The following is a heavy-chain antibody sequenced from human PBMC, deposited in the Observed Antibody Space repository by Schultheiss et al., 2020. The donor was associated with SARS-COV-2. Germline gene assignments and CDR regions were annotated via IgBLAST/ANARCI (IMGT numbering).Heavy chain of an antibody. CDR3: ARQDSSAEGGWFDP. CDR1: GGSISSGGYY. J-gene: IGHJ5*02. CDR2: IYYSGST. Sequence: SQTLSLTCTVSGGSISSGGYYWSWIRQPPGKGLEWIGYIYYSGSTNYNPSLKSRVTISVDTSKNQFSLKLSSVTAADTAVYYCARQDSSAEGGWFDPWGQGTLVTVSS. D-gene: IGHD3-22*01. V-gene: IGHV4-61*08.